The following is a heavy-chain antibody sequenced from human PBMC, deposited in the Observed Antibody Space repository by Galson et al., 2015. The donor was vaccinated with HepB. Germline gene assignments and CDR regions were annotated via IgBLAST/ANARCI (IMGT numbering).Heavy chain of an antibody. CDR1: GFTFSSYG. CDR3: AKDRIGARWLQYY. CDR2: ISYDGSNK. J-gene: IGHJ4*02. V-gene: IGHV3-30*18. Sequence: SLRLSCAASGFTFSSYGMHWVRQAPGKGLEWVTVISYDGSNKYYADSVKGRFTISRDNSKNTLYLQMNSLRAEDTAVYYCAKDRIGARWLQYYWGQGTLVTVSS. D-gene: IGHD5-24*01.